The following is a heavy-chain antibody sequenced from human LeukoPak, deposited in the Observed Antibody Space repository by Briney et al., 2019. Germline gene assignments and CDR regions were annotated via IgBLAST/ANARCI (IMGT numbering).Heavy chain of an antibody. CDR2: INHSGST. V-gene: IGHV4-34*01. CDR1: GGSISGYY. D-gene: IGHD2-8*01. Sequence: SETLSLTCAVYGGSISGYYWSWIRQPPGKGLEWIGEINHSGSTNYNPSLKSRVTISVDTSKNQFSLKLSSVTAADTAVYYCASGTRIVLKIWGQGTLVTVSS. J-gene: IGHJ4*02. CDR3: ASGTRIVLKI.